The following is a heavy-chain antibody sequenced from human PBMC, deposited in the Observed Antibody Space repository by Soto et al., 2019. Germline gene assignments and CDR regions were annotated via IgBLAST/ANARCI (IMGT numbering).Heavy chain of an antibody. CDR2: IRSKNYGRTT. CDR1: GFTFGNNA. D-gene: IGHD3-22*01. CDR3: SXPSYYYDSSVFEPGAFDI. J-gene: IGHJ3*02. Sequence: GSLRLSCTGSGFTFGNNAMTWFRQAPGKGLEWVGFIRSKNYGRTTEYAASVQGRFTISRDDSKGIAYLEMNSLTTDDTAVYYCSXPSYYYDSSVFEPGAFDIWGQGTMVTVSS. V-gene: IGHV3-49*03.